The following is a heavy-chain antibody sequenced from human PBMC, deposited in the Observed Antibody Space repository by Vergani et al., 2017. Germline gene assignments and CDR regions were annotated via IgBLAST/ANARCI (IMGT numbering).Heavy chain of an antibody. CDR3: AKNSGSGWAFLHNYYMDV. CDR1: GFTFSDYA. V-gene: IGHV3-21*01. CDR2: ISSSSSHI. Sequence: EVQLVESGGGLVKPGGSLRLSCAASGFTFSDYAMTWVRQAPGKGLEWVSSISSSSSHIYYADSVKGRFTISRDNAKNSLYLQMNSLRAEDTAVYYCAKNSGSGWAFLHNYYMDVWGKGTAVTVSS. J-gene: IGHJ6*03. D-gene: IGHD6-19*01.